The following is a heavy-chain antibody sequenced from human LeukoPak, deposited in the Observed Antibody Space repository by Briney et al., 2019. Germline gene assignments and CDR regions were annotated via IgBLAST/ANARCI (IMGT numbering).Heavy chain of an antibody. CDR1: GFTFSNVW. J-gene: IGHJ4*02. V-gene: IGHV3-15*01. Sequence: NPGGSLRLSCAASGFTFSNVWTSWVRQAPGKGLEWVGRIKSKTDGGTTDYAAPVKGRFTISRDDSKNTLYLQMNSLKTEDTAVYYCTTGPYSSSWYWLYWGQGTLVTVSS. CDR3: TTGPYSSSWYWLY. D-gene: IGHD6-13*01. CDR2: IKSKTDGGTT.